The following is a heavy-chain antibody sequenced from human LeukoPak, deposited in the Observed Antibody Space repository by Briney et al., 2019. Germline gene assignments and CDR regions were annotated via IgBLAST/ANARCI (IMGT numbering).Heavy chain of an antibody. CDR3: ARKVVTAEFNLGFFDY. D-gene: IGHD2-21*02. Sequence: ASVKVSCKASGYTFSGYYMHWVRQAPGQGLEWMGWINPNSGGTHYAQKFQGRVTMTRDTSISTAYMEVSRLRSDDTAMYYCARKVVTAEFNLGFFDYWGQGTLVTVSS. V-gene: IGHV1-2*02. J-gene: IGHJ4*02. CDR2: INPNSGGT. CDR1: GYTFSGYY.